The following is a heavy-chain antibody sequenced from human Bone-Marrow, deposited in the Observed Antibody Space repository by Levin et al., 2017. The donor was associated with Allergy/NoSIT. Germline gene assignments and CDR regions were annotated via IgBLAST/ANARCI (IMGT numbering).Heavy chain of an antibody. CDR3: AQYGGRSYYYGMDG. J-gene: IGHJ6*02. CDR2: IYYSGTT. D-gene: IGHD2-15*01. CDR1: GGSITSSSTYY. V-gene: IGHV4-39*07. Sequence: SETLSLTCNVSGGSITSSSTYYWGWVRQPPGKGLEWIGSIYYSGTTYYNPSLNSRVTISLDTSKNQFSLKLSSVTAGDTAVYYCAQYGGRSYYYGMDGWGPGTTVTVSS.